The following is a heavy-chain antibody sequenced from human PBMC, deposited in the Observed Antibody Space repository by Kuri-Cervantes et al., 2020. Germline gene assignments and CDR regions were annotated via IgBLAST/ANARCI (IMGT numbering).Heavy chain of an antibody. CDR3: ARHPTRGPRDWFDP. CDR2: IYPGDTDT. CDR1: GYNFTSYW. Sequence: KVSCKGSGYNFTSYWIGWVRQMPGRGLEWMGFIYPGDTDTRYSPSFQGQVTISADKSISTAYLQWSSLKASDTAMYYCARHPTRGPRDWFDPWGQGTLVTVSS. J-gene: IGHJ5*02. D-gene: IGHD3-10*01. V-gene: IGHV5-51*01.